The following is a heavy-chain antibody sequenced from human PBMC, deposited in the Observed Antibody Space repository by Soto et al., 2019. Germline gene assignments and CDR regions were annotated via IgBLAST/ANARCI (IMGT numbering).Heavy chain of an antibody. J-gene: IGHJ4*02. CDR3: ATHVDTAMVTGFDY. D-gene: IGHD5-18*01. CDR2: ISYDGSNK. CDR1: GFTFSSYA. Sequence: QVQLVESGGGVVQPGRSLRLSCAASGFTFSSYAMHWVRQAPGKGLEWVAVISYDGSNKYYADSVKGRFTISRDNSKNTLYLQMNSLRAEDTAVYYCATHVDTAMVTGFDYWGQGTLVTVSS. V-gene: IGHV3-30-3*01.